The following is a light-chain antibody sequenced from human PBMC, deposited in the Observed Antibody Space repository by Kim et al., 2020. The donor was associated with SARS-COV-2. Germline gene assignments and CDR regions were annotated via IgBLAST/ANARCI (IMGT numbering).Light chain of an antibody. CDR3: ATWDNSLSAGV. V-gene: IGLV1-51*01. J-gene: IGLJ3*02. CDR2: DNN. Sequence: QKVTMSCSGDSSNIGSNFVSWYQHLPGTAPELLIYDNNERKSGIPDRFSGSKSGTSATLDITGLQTGDEADYYCATWDNSLSAGVFGGGTQLTVL. CDR1: SSNIGSNF.